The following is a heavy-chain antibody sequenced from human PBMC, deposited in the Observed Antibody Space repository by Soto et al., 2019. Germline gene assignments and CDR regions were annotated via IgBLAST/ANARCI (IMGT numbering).Heavy chain of an antibody. CDR3: VRVNGDTAMVRGAFDI. V-gene: IGHV1-69*13. D-gene: IGHD5-18*01. CDR2: IIPIFGTA. J-gene: IGHJ3*02. CDR1: GGTFSSYA. Sequence: GASVKVSCKASGGTFSSYAISWVRQAPGQGLEWMGGIIPIFGTANYAQKFQGRVTITADESTSTAYMELSSLRSEDTAVYYCVRVNGDTAMVRGAFDIWGQGTMVTVSS.